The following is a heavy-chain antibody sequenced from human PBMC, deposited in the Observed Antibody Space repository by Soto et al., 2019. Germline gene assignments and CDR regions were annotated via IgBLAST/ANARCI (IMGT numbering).Heavy chain of an antibody. V-gene: IGHV4-39*01. Sequence: PSETLSLTCTVSGGSISSSSYYWGWIRQPPGKGLEWIGSIYYSGSTYYNPSLKSRVTISVDTSKNQFSLKLSSVTAADTAVYYCARLLGGNSPYYDSWSGSPRFDYWGQGTLVTVSS. CDR2: IYYSGST. CDR1: GGSISSSSYY. J-gene: IGHJ4*02. CDR3: ARLLGGNSPYYDSWSGSPRFDY. D-gene: IGHD3-3*01.